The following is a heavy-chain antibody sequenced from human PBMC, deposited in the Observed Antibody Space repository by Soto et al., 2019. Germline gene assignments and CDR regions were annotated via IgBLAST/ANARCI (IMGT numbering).Heavy chain of an antibody. V-gene: IGHV3-33*01. CDR2: IWYDGSNT. Sequence: GGSLRLSCAASGFTFSGYGMHWVRQAPGKGLEWVAVIWYDGSNTYYADSVKGRFTISRDNSKNTLYLQMNSLRAEDTAVYYCAREYCSGGSCGYYYGMDVWSQGTTVTVSS. D-gene: IGHD2-15*01. J-gene: IGHJ6*02. CDR3: AREYCSGGSCGYYYGMDV. CDR1: GFTFSGYG.